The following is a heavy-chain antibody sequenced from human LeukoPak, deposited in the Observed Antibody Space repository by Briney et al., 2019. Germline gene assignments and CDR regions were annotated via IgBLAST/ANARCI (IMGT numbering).Heavy chain of an antibody. J-gene: IGHJ4*02. CDR1: GFTFDDYA. CDR3: AKGYCSSTSCSGDY. V-gene: IGHV3-9*03. Sequence: GGSLRLSCAASGFTFDDYAMHWVRQAPGKGLEWVSGISWNSGSIAYADSVKGRFTISRDNAKNSLYLQMNSLRAEDMALYYCAKGYCSSTSCSGDYWGQGTLVTVSS. CDR2: ISWNSGSI. D-gene: IGHD2-2*01.